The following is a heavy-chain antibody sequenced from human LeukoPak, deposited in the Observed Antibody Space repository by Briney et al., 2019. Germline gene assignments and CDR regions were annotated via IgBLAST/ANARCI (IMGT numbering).Heavy chain of an antibody. V-gene: IGHV3-23*01. CDR2: ISGSGGST. J-gene: IGHJ4*02. CDR1: GFTFTSYA. CDR3: AKDQSGSYYADY. Sequence: GGSLRLSCAASGFTFTSYAMSWVRQAPGKGLEWVSAISGSGGSTYYADSVKGRFTISRDNSKNTLYLQMNCLRAEDTAVYYCAKDQSGSYYADYWGQGTLVTVSS. D-gene: IGHD1-26*01.